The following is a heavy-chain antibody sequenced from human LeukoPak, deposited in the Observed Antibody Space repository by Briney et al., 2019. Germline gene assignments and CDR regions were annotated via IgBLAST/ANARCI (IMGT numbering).Heavy chain of an antibody. CDR3: ARTLYDYVWGSYRRNDAFDI. CDR2: ISSSGSTT. V-gene: IGHV3-48*03. Sequence: PGGSLRLSCAASGFTFSSYEMNWVRQAPGKGLEWVSYISSSGSTTYYADSVKGRFTISRDNAKNSLYLQMNSLRAEDMAVYYCARTLYDYVWGSYRRNDAFDIWGQGTMVTVSS. D-gene: IGHD3-16*02. J-gene: IGHJ3*02. CDR1: GFTFSSYE.